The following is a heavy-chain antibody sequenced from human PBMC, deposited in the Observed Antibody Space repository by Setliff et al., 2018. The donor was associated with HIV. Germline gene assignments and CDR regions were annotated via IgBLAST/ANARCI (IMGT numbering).Heavy chain of an antibody. CDR2: INPSGGST. J-gene: IGHJ6*03. CDR1: GYTFTRYY. Sequence: ASVKVSCKASGYTFTRYYIHWVRQAPGQGLEWMGTINPSGGSTTYAQKFQGRVTMTSDTSTSTVYMDLSSLGSEDTAVYYCARGGQYSGNYLPRDYYMDVWGKGTTVTVSS. CDR3: ARGGQYSGNYLPRDYYMDV. V-gene: IGHV1-46*01. D-gene: IGHD1-26*01.